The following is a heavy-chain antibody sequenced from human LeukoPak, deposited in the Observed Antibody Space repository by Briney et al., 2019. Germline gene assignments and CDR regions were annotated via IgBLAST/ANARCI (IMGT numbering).Heavy chain of an antibody. J-gene: IGHJ5*02. CDR1: GGSFSGYY. Sequence: PSETLSLTCAVYGGSFSGYYWSWIRQPPGKGLEWIGEINHSGSTNYNPSLKSRVTISVDTSKNQFSLKLSSVTAADTAVYYCARGPKSSIFGVVIPTGGFDPWGQGTLVTVS. CDR2: INHSGST. V-gene: IGHV4-34*01. D-gene: IGHD3-3*01. CDR3: ARGPKSSIFGVVIPTGGFDP.